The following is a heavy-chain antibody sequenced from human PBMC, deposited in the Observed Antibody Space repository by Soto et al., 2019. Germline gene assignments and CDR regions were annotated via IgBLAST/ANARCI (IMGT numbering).Heavy chain of an antibody. CDR1: GFTFSSYA. V-gene: IGHV3-23*01. CDR2: ISGSGGST. Sequence: EVQLLESGGGLVQPGGSLRLSCAASGFTFSSYAMSWVRQAPGKGLEWVSAISGSGGSTYYADSVKGRFTISRDNSKNTLYLLMNSLRAEDTAVYYCAKDSSSTVTTDYFDYWGQGTLVTVSS. J-gene: IGHJ4*02. D-gene: IGHD4-17*01. CDR3: AKDSSSTVTTDYFDY.